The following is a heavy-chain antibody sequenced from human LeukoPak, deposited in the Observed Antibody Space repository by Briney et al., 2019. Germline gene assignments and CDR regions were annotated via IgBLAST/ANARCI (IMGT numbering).Heavy chain of an antibody. J-gene: IGHJ6*03. CDR1: GFTFSDYY. V-gene: IGHV3-7*01. Sequence: PGGSLRLSCAASGFTFSDYYMSWIRQAPGKGLHWVANIKQVGGEKYYVDSVKGRFTISRDNAKNSLYLQMNSLRAEDTAVYYCARSPYPDYDFWSGYSVPVRYYYYYMDVWGKGTTVTVSS. CDR3: ARSPYPDYDFWSGYSVPVRYYYYYMDV. D-gene: IGHD3-3*01. CDR2: IKQVGGEK.